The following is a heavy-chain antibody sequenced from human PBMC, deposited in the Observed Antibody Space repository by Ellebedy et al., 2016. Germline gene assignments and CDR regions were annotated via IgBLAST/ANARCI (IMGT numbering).Heavy chain of an antibody. J-gene: IGHJ4*02. CDR1: GGSISSSSYY. D-gene: IGHD3-10*01. CDR3: ARGVRGSGYRDY. Sequence: SETLSLTCTVSGGSISSSSYYWGWIRQPPGKGLEWIGSIYYSGSTYYNPSLKSRVTISVDTSKNQFSLKLSSVTAADTAVYYCARGVRGSGYRDYWGQGTLVTVSS. V-gene: IGHV4-39*01. CDR2: IYYSGST.